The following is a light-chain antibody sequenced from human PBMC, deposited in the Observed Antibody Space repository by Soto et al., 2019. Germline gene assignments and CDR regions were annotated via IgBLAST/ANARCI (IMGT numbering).Light chain of an antibody. J-gene: IGKJ1*01. CDR1: QSVSSF. CDR2: DAS. CDR3: QQRSDWPPLWT. Sequence: EIVLTQSPATLSLSPGERATLSCMAIQSVSSFLAWYQQKPGQAPRLLIYDASNRATGIPARFSGSGSGTDFTLTISRLEPEDFAVYYCQQRSDWPPLWTFGQGTKVDIK. V-gene: IGKV3-11*01.